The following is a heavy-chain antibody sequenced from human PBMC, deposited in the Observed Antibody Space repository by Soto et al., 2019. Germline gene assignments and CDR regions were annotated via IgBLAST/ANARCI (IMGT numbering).Heavy chain of an antibody. J-gene: IGHJ3*02. CDR3: AKDQDSGSYPDAFDI. CDR1: GFTFSSYA. V-gene: IGHV3-23*01. D-gene: IGHD1-26*01. Sequence: EVQLLESGGGLVQPGGSLRLSCAASGFTFSSYAMSCVRQAPGQGLEWVSAISGSGGSTYYADSVKGRFTISRDNSKNTLYLQMNSVRAEDTAVYYCAKDQDSGSYPDAFDIWGQGTMVTVSS. CDR2: ISGSGGST.